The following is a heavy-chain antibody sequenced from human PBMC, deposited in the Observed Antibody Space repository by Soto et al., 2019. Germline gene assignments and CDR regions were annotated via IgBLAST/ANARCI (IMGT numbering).Heavy chain of an antibody. J-gene: IGHJ6*02. CDR2: IWYDGSNK. Sequence: QVQLVESGGGVVQPGRSLRLSCAASGFTFSSYGMHWVRQAPGKGLEWVAVIWYDGSNKYYADSVKGRFTISRDNSKNTLYLQMNSRRAEDTAVYYCAREYYSSNWENGYYYSAMDVWGQGTTVTVSS. D-gene: IGHD6-13*01. CDR1: GFTFSSYG. V-gene: IGHV3-33*01. CDR3: AREYYSSNWENGYYYSAMDV.